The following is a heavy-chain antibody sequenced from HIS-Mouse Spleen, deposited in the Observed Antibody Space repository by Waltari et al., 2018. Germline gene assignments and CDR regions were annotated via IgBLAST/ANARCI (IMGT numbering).Heavy chain of an antibody. CDR2: IYHRGST. Sequence: QVQLQESGPGLVKLSETLSLTCTVSGYSISSGYYWGWIRQPPGKGLEWIGSIYHRGSTYYNPSLKSRVTISVDTSKNQFSLKLSSVTAADTAVYYCARVKTWGQGTLVTVSS. V-gene: IGHV4-38-2*02. CDR3: ARVKT. CDR1: GYSISSGYY. J-gene: IGHJ5*02.